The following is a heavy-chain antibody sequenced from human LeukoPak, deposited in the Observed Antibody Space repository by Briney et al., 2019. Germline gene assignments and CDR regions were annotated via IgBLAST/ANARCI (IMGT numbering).Heavy chain of an antibody. CDR3: ARGGPWTTVTTTGAPLEY. D-gene: IGHD4-17*01. J-gene: IGHJ4*02. V-gene: IGHV4-59*01. Sequence: SETLSLTCIASGGSITSDYWSWIRQPPGRGLEWIGSIYYNGITNYNPSLKSRVTISIDTSKSQFSLRLISVTAADTAMYYCARGGPWTTVTTTGAPLEYWGQGTLVTVSS. CDR1: GGSITSDY. CDR2: IYYNGIT.